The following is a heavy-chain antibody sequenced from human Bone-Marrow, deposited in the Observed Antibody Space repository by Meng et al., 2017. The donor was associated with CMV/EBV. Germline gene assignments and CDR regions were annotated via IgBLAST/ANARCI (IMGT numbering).Heavy chain of an antibody. CDR3: ARLFHTTLWTKYYYGMDV. V-gene: IGHV1-2*02. D-gene: IGHD3/OR15-3a*01. Sequence: ASVKVSCKASGYTFTGYNMHWVRQAPGQGLEWMGWINPNSGDTKYAQKFQGRVTLTSDTSISTAYMELSRLKSDDTAVFFCARLFHTTLWTKYYYGMDVWGQGTTVTVSS. CDR2: INPNSGDT. J-gene: IGHJ6*02. CDR1: GYTFTGYN.